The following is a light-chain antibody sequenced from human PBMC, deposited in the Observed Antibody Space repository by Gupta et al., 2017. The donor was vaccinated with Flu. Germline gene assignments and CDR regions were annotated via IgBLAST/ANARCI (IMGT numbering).Light chain of an antibody. CDR2: DTS. Sequence: QAVVTQEPSLTVSPGGTVTLTCVSSTGAVTSGLYPYWFQQKPGQAPRTLIYDTSNKHAWTPARFSGSLLGGKAALTLSGAQPEDEADYYCMLSYSGIRVFGGGTKLTVL. J-gene: IGLJ3*02. CDR1: TGAVTSGLY. V-gene: IGLV7-46*01. CDR3: MLSYSGIRV.